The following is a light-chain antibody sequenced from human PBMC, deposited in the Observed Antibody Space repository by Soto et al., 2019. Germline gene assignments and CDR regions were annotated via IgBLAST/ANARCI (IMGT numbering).Light chain of an antibody. J-gene: IGLJ2*01. V-gene: IGLV6-57*04. CDR1: SGSIARNY. CDR3: QSYDSNNVV. Sequence: NFMLTQPHSVSGSPGETVTISCTRSSGSIARNYVQWFRQRPGSAPTTVIYEDNQRPSGVPDRFSGSIDSSSNSASLTISGLKAEDEADYYCQSYDSNNVVFGGGTQLTVL. CDR2: EDN.